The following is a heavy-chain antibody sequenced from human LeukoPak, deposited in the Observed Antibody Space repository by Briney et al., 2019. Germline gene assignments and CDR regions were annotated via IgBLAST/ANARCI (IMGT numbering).Heavy chain of an antibody. Sequence: SETLSLTCTVSGGSISSYYWSWIRQPPGKGLEWIGYIYYSGSTNYNPSLKSRVTISVDTSKNQFSLKLSSVTAADTAVYYCARALVDTAFDYWGQGTLVTVSS. J-gene: IGHJ4*02. CDR1: GGSISSYY. CDR2: IYYSGST. D-gene: IGHD5-18*01. V-gene: IGHV4-59*01. CDR3: ARALVDTAFDY.